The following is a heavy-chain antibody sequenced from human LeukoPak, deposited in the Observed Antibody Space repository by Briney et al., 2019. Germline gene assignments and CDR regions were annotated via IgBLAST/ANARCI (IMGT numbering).Heavy chain of an antibody. D-gene: IGHD2-15*01. CDR3: ARAQRYCSGGSCSLGLFDY. CDR2: IYSGGST. J-gene: IGHJ4*02. CDR1: GFTVSSNY. Sequence: GGSLRLSCAASGFTVSSNYMSWVRQAPGKGLEWVSVIYSGGSTYYADSVKGRFTISRDNSKNTLYLQMNSLRAEDTAVYYCARAQRYCSGGSCSLGLFDYWGQGTLVTVSS. V-gene: IGHV3-53*01.